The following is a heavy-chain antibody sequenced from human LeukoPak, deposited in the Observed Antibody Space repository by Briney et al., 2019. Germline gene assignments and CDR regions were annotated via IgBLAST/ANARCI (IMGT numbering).Heavy chain of an antibody. J-gene: IGHJ4*02. CDR2: IFPSDSDT. CDR3: ARKTDNSFDY. CDR1: GSSFTNYW. D-gene: IGHD5-24*01. Sequence: GESLQISCQGSGSSFTNYWIGWVRQLPGKGLEWMGMIFPSDSDTRYGPSFQGQVTISADKSIYTAYLQWSSLKASDTAMYYCARKTDNSFDYWGQGTLVTVSS. V-gene: IGHV5-51*01.